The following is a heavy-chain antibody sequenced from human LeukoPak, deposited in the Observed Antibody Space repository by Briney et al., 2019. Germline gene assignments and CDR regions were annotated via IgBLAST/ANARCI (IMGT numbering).Heavy chain of an antibody. D-gene: IGHD3-10*01. Sequence: PGGSLRLSCAASGFTFSSYAMHWVRQAPGKGLEWVAVISYDGSNKYYADSVKGRFTISRDNSKNTLYLQMNSLRAEDTAVYYCARESYMYGSGSSSYYYYMDVWGKGTTVTVSS. J-gene: IGHJ6*03. CDR1: GFTFSSYA. CDR3: ARESYMYGSGSSSYYYYMDV. CDR2: ISYDGSNK. V-gene: IGHV3-30-3*01.